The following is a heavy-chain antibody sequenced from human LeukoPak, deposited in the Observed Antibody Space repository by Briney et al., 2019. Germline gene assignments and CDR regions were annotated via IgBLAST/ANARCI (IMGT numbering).Heavy chain of an antibody. CDR3: ARSRSSVYYAFDI. J-gene: IGHJ3*02. CDR1: GDSISGYY. D-gene: IGHD3-16*02. Sequence: TSETLSLTCTVSGDSISGYYWSWIRQPPGKGLEWIAEINHSGSTNYNPSLKSRVTISVDTSKNQFSLKLSSVTAADTAVYYCARSRSSVYYAFDISGQGTMVTVSS. V-gene: IGHV4-34*01. CDR2: INHSGST.